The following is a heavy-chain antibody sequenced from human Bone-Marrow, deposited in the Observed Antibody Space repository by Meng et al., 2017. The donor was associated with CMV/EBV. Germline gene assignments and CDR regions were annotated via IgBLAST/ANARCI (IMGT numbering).Heavy chain of an antibody. CDR2: IKQDGSEK. CDR1: GFTFSSYW. CDR3: ARADRYCSSTSCYFRH. Sequence: GESLKISCAASGFTFSSYWMSWVRQAPGKGLEWVANIKQDGSEKYYVDSVKGRFTISRDNAKNSLYLQMNSLRAEDTAVYYCARADRYCSSTSCYFRHWGHGTLVTVSS. D-gene: IGHD2-2*01. V-gene: IGHV3-7*01. J-gene: IGHJ1*01.